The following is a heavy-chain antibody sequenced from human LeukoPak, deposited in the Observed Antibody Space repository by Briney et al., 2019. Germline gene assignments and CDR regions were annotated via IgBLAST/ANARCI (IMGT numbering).Heavy chain of an antibody. J-gene: IGHJ4*02. CDR3: ATVRGMITFGGVIPYYFDY. D-gene: IGHD3-16*02. Sequence: ASVKVSCKVSGYTLTELSMHWLRQAPGKGLEWMGGFDPEDGETIYAQKFQGRVTMTEDTSTDTAYMELSSLRSEDTAVYYCATVRGMITFGGVIPYYFDYWGQGTLVTVSS. CDR2: FDPEDGET. CDR1: GYTLTELS. V-gene: IGHV1-24*01.